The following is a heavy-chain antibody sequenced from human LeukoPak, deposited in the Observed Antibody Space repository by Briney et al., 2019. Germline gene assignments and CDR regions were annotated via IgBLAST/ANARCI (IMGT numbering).Heavy chain of an antibody. CDR1: GGSFSGYY. J-gene: IGHJ4*02. V-gene: IGHV4-34*01. CDR3: AREMATITSAAYFDY. D-gene: IGHD5-24*01. Sequence: SETLSLTCAVYGGSFSGYYWSWIRQPPGKGLEWIGEINHSGSTNYNPSLKSRVTISVDTSKNQFSLKLSSVTAADTAVYYCAREMATITSAAYFDYWGQGTLVTVSS. CDR2: INHSGST.